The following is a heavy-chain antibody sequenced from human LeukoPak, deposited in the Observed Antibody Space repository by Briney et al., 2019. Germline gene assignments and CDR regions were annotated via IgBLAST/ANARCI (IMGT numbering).Heavy chain of an antibody. CDR2: SNAGNGNT. J-gene: IGHJ4*02. Sequence: GASVKVSCKASGYTFTSYAMHWVRQAPGQRLEWMGWSNAGNGNTKYSQGFQGRVTITRDASASTAYMELSSLRSEDMAVYYCARGKANYYGSGSLDYWGQGTLVTVSS. D-gene: IGHD3-10*01. V-gene: IGHV1-3*02. CDR1: GYTFTSYA. CDR3: ARGKANYYGSGSLDY.